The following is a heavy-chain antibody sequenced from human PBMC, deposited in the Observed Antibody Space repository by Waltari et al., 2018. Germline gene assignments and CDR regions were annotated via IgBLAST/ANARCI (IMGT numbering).Heavy chain of an antibody. J-gene: IGHJ4*02. Sequence: QVLLQESGPGLVKPSETLSLTCTVSGGSIRTYYWSWIRTPPGKGLEWIGYIYDSGNTNYSPSLKSRVTISVDTSKNQFSLQLSSVTAADTAVYYCARGHTIFGVFIPDYFDYWGQGTLVTVSS. V-gene: IGHV4-59*01. CDR1: GGSIRTYY. CDR3: ARGHTIFGVFIPDYFDY. D-gene: IGHD3-3*01. CDR2: IYDSGNT.